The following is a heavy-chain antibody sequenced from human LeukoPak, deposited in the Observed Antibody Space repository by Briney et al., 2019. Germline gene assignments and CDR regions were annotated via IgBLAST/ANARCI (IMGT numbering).Heavy chain of an antibody. Sequence: PGGSLRLSCAASGFTFSDYDMSWVRQAPGKGLEWVAVIWYDGSNKYYADSVKGRFTISRDNSKNTLYLQMNSLRAEDTAVYYCAREVGATTGGYYFDYWGQGTLVTVSS. D-gene: IGHD1-26*01. CDR2: IWYDGSNK. J-gene: IGHJ4*02. CDR1: GFTFSDYD. CDR3: AREVGATTGGYYFDY. V-gene: IGHV3-33*08.